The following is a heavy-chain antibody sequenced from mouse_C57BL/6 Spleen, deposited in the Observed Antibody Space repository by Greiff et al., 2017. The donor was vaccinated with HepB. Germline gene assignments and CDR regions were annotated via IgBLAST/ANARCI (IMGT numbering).Heavy chain of an antibody. D-gene: IGHD1-1*01. V-gene: IGHV1-76*01. CDR2: IYPGSGNT. Sequence: VKLQESGAELVRPGASVKLSCKASGYTFTDYYINWVKQRPGQGLEWIARIYPGSGNTYYNEKFKGKATLTAEKSSSTAYMQLSSLTSEDSAVYFCARSLTVVAPYYFDYWGQGTTLTVSS. CDR3: ARSLTVVAPYYFDY. CDR1: GYTFTDYY. J-gene: IGHJ2*01.